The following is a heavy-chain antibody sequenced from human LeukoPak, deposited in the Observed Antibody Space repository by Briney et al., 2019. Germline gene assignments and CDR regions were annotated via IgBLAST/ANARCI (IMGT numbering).Heavy chain of an antibody. CDR2: MNPNSGNT. Sequence: ASVKVSCKASGYTFTSYDINWVRQATGQGLEWMGWMNPNSGNTAYAQKFQGRVTITRNTSISTAYMELSRLRSDDTAVYYCAVLPISGSYYYYYYMDVWGKGTTVTVSS. D-gene: IGHD1-26*01. CDR1: GYTFTSYD. V-gene: IGHV1-8*03. J-gene: IGHJ6*03. CDR3: AVLPISGSYYYYYYMDV.